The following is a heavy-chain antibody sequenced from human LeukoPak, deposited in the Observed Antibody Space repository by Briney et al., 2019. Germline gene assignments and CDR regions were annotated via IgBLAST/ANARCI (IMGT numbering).Heavy chain of an antibody. CDR2: IYYSGST. D-gene: IGHD3-16*01. V-gene: IGHV4-30-4*08. J-gene: IGHJ4*02. Sequence: LRLSCAASGFTFSSYAMSWVRQPPGKGLEWIGYIYYSGSTYYNPSLKSRVTISVDTSKNQFSLKLSFVTAADTAVYYCAREGGPSDYWGQGTLVTVSS. CDR1: GFTFSSYA. CDR3: AREGGPSDY.